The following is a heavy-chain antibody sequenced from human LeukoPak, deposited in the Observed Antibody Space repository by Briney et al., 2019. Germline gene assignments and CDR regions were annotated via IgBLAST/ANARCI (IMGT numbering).Heavy chain of an antibody. D-gene: IGHD6-13*01. CDR2: ISGSGDST. Sequence: GGSLRLSCAASGFTFSSYTMIWVRQAPGKGLEWVSAISGSGDSTSYADSVKGRFTISRDTSKNTLYLQMNSLRSDDTAVYYCARAPIAAAGTHPLDYWGQGTLVTVSS. V-gene: IGHV3-23*01. CDR1: GFTFSSYT. CDR3: ARAPIAAAGTHPLDY. J-gene: IGHJ4*02.